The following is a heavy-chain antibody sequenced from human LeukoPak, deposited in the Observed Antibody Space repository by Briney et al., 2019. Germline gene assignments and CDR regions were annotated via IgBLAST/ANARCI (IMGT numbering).Heavy chain of an antibody. D-gene: IGHD6-13*01. CDR1: GGSISSYY. Sequence: PSETLSLTCTVSGGSISSYYWSWIRQPAGKGLEWIGRIYTSGSTNYNPSLKNRVTMSVDTSKNQFSLKLSSVTAADTAVYYCARAWYSSSWDYYYYYGMDVWGQGTTVTVSS. CDR3: ARAWYSSSWDYYYYYGMDV. J-gene: IGHJ6*02. V-gene: IGHV4-4*07. CDR2: IYTSGST.